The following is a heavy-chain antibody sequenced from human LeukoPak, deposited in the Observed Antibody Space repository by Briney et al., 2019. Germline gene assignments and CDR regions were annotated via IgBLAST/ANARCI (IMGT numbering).Heavy chain of an antibody. J-gene: IGHJ4*02. D-gene: IGHD6-13*01. Sequence: GGSLRLSCAASGFTFSSYSMNWVRQAPGKGLEWVSYISSSSSTIYYADSVKGRFTISRDNAKNSLYLQMNSLRAEDTAVYYCARPSSSSWGYWGQGTLVTVSS. CDR2: ISSSSSTI. CDR1: GFTFSSYS. V-gene: IGHV3-48*04. CDR3: ARPSSSSWGY.